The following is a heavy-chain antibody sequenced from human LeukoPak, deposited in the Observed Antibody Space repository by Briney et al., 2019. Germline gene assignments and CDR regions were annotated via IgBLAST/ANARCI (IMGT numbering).Heavy chain of an antibody. J-gene: IGHJ6*02. Sequence: ASVKVSCKASGGTFSSYAISWVRQAPGQGLEWMGGIIPIFGTANYAQKFQGRVTITADESTSTAYMELSSLRSEDTAVYYCARSYGTTFRNGMDVWGQGTTVTVPS. V-gene: IGHV1-69*13. D-gene: IGHD5-18*01. CDR3: ARSYGTTFRNGMDV. CDR2: IIPIFGTA. CDR1: GGTFSSYA.